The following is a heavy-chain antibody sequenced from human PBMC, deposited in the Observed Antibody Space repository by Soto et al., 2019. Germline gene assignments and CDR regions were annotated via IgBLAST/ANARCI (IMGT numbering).Heavy chain of an antibody. D-gene: IGHD3-16*02. CDR1: GGSISSGGYY. CDR2: IYYSGST. CDR3: ARGVIH. V-gene: IGHV4-31*01. Sequence: QVQLQESGPGLVKPSQTLSLTCTVSGGSISSGGYYWSWIRQHPGKGLEWIGYIYYSGSTSYNPXLXSXXTISVATSKNHFSLKLSSVTAADTAVYYCARGVIHWGQGTLVTVSS. J-gene: IGHJ4*02.